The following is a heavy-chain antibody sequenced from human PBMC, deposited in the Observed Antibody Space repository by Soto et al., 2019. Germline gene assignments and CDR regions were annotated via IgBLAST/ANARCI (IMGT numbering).Heavy chain of an antibody. Sequence: EVQLVESGGGLVKPGGSLRLSCAASGFTFSSYSMNWVRQAPGKGLEWVSSISSSSSYIYYADSVKGRFTISRDNAKTSLYLRMNSLSAEDTVVYYCARDMYYYDSSGYDRFDYWGEGSLVTVSS. CDR2: ISSSSSYI. V-gene: IGHV3-21*01. CDR1: GFTFSSYS. J-gene: IGHJ4*02. CDR3: ARDMYYYDSSGYDRFDY. D-gene: IGHD3-22*01.